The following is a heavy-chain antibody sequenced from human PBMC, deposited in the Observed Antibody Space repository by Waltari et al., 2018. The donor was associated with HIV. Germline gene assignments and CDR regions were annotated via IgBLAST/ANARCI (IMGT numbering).Heavy chain of an antibody. D-gene: IGHD3-9*01. V-gene: IGHV4-39*01. CDR1: GASLPGSRYS. CDR2: MNYDGDT. Sequence: QLHLQESGPGLVKPSETLSLTCAVSGASLPGSRYSWGWRRQSPGKRLEWLGSMNYDGDTYYSPSLKGRVTISLDTSRQFSLRLTSVTAADTSNYFCARHRGRNFAWSLKDFDFWGQGILVTVSP. J-gene: IGHJ4*02. CDR3: ARHRGRNFAWSLKDFDF.